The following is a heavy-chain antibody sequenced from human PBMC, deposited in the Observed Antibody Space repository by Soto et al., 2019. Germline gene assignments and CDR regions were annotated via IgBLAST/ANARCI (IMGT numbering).Heavy chain of an antibody. CDR3: VRDLWGFES. J-gene: IGHJ4*02. D-gene: IGHD3-16*01. Sequence: EVQLVESGGGLVQPGGSLRLSCSAFGFTISSYAMHWVRQAPGKGLESVSVTYSTGGSTHYADSVRGRLTISTDNSKNTLNLQMSSLRAEDTAVYYCVRDLWGFESWGQGTLVTVSS. V-gene: IGHV3-64D*08. CDR2: TYSTGGST. CDR1: GFTISSYA.